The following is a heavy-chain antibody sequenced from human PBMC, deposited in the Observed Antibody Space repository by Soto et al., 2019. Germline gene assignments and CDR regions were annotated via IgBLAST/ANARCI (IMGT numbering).Heavy chain of an antibody. J-gene: IGHJ6*03. V-gene: IGHV4-61*01. CDR1: GNTLTSGTSY. CDR3: ARDGKVDMDLGGYYCYNMDV. Sequence: SETLSLTCTVSGNTLTSGTSYWSWIRQPPGKGLEWIGYSYYTRSTNYNPSLKSRFTSSLDTAKPQFCLMLNSATAAGTAVYYSARDGKVDMDLGGYYCYNMDVWGQGTTVTVSS. CDR2: SYYTRST. D-gene: IGHD3-16*01.